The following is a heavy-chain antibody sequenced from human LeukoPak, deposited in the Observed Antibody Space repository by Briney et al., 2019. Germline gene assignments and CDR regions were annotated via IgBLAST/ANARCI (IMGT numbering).Heavy chain of an antibody. CDR2: ISSSSSYI. Sequence: GGSLRLSYAASGFTFSSYSMNRVRQAPGKGLEWVSSISSSSSYIYYADSVKGRFTISRDNAKNSLYLQMNSLRAEDTAVYYCASLGGYSYGYISDYWGQGTLVTVSS. CDR1: GFTFSSYS. CDR3: ASLGGYSYGYISDY. V-gene: IGHV3-21*01. J-gene: IGHJ4*02. D-gene: IGHD5-18*01.